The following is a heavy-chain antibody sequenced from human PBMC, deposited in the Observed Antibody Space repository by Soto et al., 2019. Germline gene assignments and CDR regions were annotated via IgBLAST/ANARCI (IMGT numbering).Heavy chain of an antibody. V-gene: IGHV2-5*02. CDR2: LYWDDDK. CDR1: GFSLSTTRVG. CDR3: AHSKTSGMRYYFDY. Sequence: QITLKESGPTLVKPTQTLTLTCTFSGFSLSTTRVGVGSIRQPPGEALEWLALLYWDDDKLYSPSLKRRLTITKDTSKNQVVLTLTNMDPVDTATYYCAHSKTSGMRYYFDYWGQGTLVTVSS. J-gene: IGHJ4*02.